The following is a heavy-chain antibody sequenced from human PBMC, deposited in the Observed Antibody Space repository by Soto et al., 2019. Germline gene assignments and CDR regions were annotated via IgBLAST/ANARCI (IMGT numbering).Heavy chain of an antibody. J-gene: IGHJ4*02. CDR3: ARNVVGPGSDYFDY. V-gene: IGHV3-53*02. D-gene: IGHD1-26*01. CDR2: IYSGGST. Sequence: EVQLVETGGGLIQPGGSLRLSCAASGLTVSSNYMSWVRQVPGKGLEWVSVIYSGGSTYYADSVEGRFTISRDNSKNTLYLQMNSLRAEDTAVYYCARNVVGPGSDYFDYWGQGTVVTVSS. CDR1: GLTVSSNY.